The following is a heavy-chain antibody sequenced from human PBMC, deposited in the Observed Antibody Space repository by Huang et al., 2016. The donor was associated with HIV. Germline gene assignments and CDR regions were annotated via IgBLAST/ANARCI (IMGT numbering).Heavy chain of an antibody. CDR3: AKGRATILDRLDS. V-gene: IGHV3-23*01. CDR2: IISNGETS. Sequence: EVQLLESGGGLVRPGGSLSLSCAASGVTFSRYSMSWVRQAPGKGLEGVSVIISNGETSDYTDSVKGRFTISRDNSKNTVSMQMHSLRVEDTAVYYCAKGRATILDRLDSWGQGTLVTVSS. J-gene: IGHJ4*02. CDR1: GVTFSRYS. D-gene: IGHD3-3*01.